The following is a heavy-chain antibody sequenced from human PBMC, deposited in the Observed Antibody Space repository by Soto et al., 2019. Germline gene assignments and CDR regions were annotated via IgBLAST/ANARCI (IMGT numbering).Heavy chain of an antibody. CDR2: ISAYNGNT. CDR3: ARGGSGYCSSTSCLYCFDY. J-gene: IGHJ4*02. CDR1: GYTFNSYG. D-gene: IGHD2-2*01. V-gene: IGHV1-18*01. Sequence: GASVKVSCKASGYTFNSYGISWVRQAPGQGLEWMGWISAYNGNTNYAQKLQGRVTMTTDTSTSTAYVELRSLRSDDTAVYYCARGGSGYCSSTSCLYCFDYWGQGTLVTVSS.